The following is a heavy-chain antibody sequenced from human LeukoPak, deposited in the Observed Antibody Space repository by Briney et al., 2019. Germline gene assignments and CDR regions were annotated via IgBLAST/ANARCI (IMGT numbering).Heavy chain of an antibody. CDR3: ARYTYYYDSSGYYYRHLDY. D-gene: IGHD3-22*01. CDR2: INHSGST. Sequence: SETLSLTCTVSGGSISSYYWSWIRQPPGKGLEWIGEINHSGSTNYNPSLKSRVTISVDTSKNQFSLKLSSVTAADTAVYYCARYTYYYDSSGYYYRHLDYWGQGTLVTVSS. CDR1: GGSISSYY. V-gene: IGHV4-59*12. J-gene: IGHJ4*02.